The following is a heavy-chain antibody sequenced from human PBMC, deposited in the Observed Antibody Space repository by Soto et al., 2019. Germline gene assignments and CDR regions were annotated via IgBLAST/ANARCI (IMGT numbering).Heavy chain of an antibody. V-gene: IGHV1-69*01. CDR2: IIPIFGTA. Sequence: QVQLVQSGAEVKKPGSSVKVSCKASGGTFSSYAISWVRQAPGQGLEWMGGIIPIFGTANYAHKFQGRVAITADECTSTDYMELSSLRSEDTAVYYCARVYPTVATVGQGAAFDIWGQGTMVTVSS. CDR1: GGTFSSYA. J-gene: IGHJ3*02. D-gene: IGHD4-17*01. CDR3: ARVYPTVATVGQGAAFDI.